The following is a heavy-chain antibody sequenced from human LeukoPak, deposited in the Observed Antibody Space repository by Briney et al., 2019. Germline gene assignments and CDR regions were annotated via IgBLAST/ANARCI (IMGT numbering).Heavy chain of an antibody. CDR1: GGSISSYY. CDR3: ARVAGYYYDTLYYFDY. V-gene: IGHV4-59*01. D-gene: IGHD3-22*01. J-gene: IGHJ4*02. CDR2: IYYSGST. Sequence: SETLSLTCTVSGGSISSYYWSWIRQPPGKGLEWIGYIYYSGSTNYNPSLKSRVTISVDTSKNQFSLKLSSVTAADTAVYYCARVAGYYYDTLYYFDYWGQGILVTVSS.